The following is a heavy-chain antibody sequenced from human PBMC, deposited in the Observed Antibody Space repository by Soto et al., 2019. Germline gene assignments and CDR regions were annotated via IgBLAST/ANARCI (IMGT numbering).Heavy chain of an antibody. CDR1: GGTFSSYT. CDR2: IIPILGIA. Sequence: QVQLVQSGAEVKKPGSSVKVSCKASGGTFSSYTISWVRQAPGQGLEWMGRIIPILGIANYAQKFQGRVTITEDKSTGTAYRELSSLRSEDTAVYYCARDRGGGGDCLYWGQGTTVTVSS. J-gene: IGHJ6*02. V-gene: IGHV1-69*08. D-gene: IGHD2-21*02. CDR3: ARDRGGGGDCLY.